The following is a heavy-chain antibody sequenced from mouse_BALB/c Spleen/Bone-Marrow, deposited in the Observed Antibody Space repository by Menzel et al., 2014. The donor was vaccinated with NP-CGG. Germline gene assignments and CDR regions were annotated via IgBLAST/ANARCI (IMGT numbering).Heavy chain of an antibody. CDR1: GFSLTSYG. CDR2: MWAGGDT. CDR3: AREGGWLLRNYYAMDY. D-gene: IGHD2-3*01. J-gene: IGHJ4*01. Sequence: VQLQESGPGLVAPSQSLSITCTVSGFSLTSYGVHWVRQPPGKGLEWLGVMWAGGDTNYSSALMSRLNIIKDNSKSQVFLKMNSLQADDTAMYYCAREGGWLLRNYYAMDYWGQGTSVTVSS. V-gene: IGHV2-9*02.